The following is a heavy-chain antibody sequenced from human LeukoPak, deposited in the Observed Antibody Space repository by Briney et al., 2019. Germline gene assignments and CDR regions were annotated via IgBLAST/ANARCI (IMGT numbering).Heavy chain of an antibody. CDR1: GFTFRSYT. J-gene: IGHJ4*02. V-gene: IGHV3-21*01. D-gene: IGHD4-23*01. Sequence: GGSLRLSCAASGFTFRSYTMNRVRQAPGKGLEWVSSISSSSHYIYYADSVKGRFTISRDNAKNSLYLQMNSLRAEDTAVYYCARATTVVTQDLDYWGQGTLVTVSS. CDR2: ISSSSHYI. CDR3: ARATTVVTQDLDY.